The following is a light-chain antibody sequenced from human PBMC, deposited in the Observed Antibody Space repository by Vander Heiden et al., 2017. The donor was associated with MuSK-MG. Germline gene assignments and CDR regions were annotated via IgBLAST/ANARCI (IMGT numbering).Light chain of an antibody. J-gene: IGKJ1*01. V-gene: IGKV4-1*01. Sequence: DIVMTPHPDSLVVSLGAGATINCKSSQSVLYSSNNKNYFAWYQQKPGQPPKLLIYWASTRESGVPDRFSGSGSGTDFTLTISSLQAEDVAVYYCQQYVSTPRTFGQGTKVEIK. CDR2: WAS. CDR3: QQYVSTPRT. CDR1: QSVLYSSNNKNY.